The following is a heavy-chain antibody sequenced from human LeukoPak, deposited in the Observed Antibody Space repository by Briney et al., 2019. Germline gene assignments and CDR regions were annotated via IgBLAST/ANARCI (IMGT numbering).Heavy chain of an antibody. D-gene: IGHD6-6*01. J-gene: IGHJ4*02. CDR3: ARDKILGSSAPTPIDY. Sequence: PGGSLRLSCAASGFTFSSYSMNWVRQAPGKGLEWVSSISSSSSYIYYADSVKGRFTISRDNAKNSLYLQMNSLRAEDTAVYYCARDKILGSSAPTPIDYWGQGTLVTVSS. CDR1: GFTFSSYS. V-gene: IGHV3-21*01. CDR2: ISSSSSYI.